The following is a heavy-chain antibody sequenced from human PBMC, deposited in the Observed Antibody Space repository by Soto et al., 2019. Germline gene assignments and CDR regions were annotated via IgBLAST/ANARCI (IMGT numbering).Heavy chain of an antibody. CDR3: ARHGSGEYLYYYYYYMDV. J-gene: IGHJ6*03. Sequence: QLQLQESGPGLVKPSETLSLTCTVSGGSISSSSYYWGWIRQPPGKGLEWIGRIYYSGNTYYNPALKSRVIISVDTSKNQFSLKLSSVTAADTAVYYCARHGSGEYLYYYYYYMDVWGKGTTVTVSS. V-gene: IGHV4-39*01. CDR2: IYYSGNT. D-gene: IGHD2-2*01. CDR1: GGSISSSSYY.